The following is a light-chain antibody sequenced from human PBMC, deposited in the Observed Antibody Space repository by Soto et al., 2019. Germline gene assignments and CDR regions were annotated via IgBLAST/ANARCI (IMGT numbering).Light chain of an antibody. CDR2: GAS. Sequence: EIVLTQSPGTLSLSPGERATLSCRASQSVSSNYLAWYQQKPGQAPRLLIYGASSRATGIPDRFSGSVSGTDFTLTISSLEPEDFAVYYCQQYGSSPPLTFGGGTKVEIK. CDR3: QQYGSSPPLT. CDR1: QSVSSNY. J-gene: IGKJ4*01. V-gene: IGKV3-20*01.